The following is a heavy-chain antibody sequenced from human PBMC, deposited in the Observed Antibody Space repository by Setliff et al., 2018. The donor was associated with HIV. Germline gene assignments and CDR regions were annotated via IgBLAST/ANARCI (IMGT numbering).Heavy chain of an antibody. CDR1: GGSVSSGTYY. J-gene: IGHJ3*02. CDR3: ARVPRITTLRNAFDI. D-gene: IGHD3-3*01. V-gene: IGHV4-61*09. Sequence: SETLSLTCTVSGGSVSSGTYYWTWIRQPAGKGLEWIGHIYTSGRASYNYNPFLKGRVTMSLDTSKNQISLKLTSVTAADTAIYYCARVPRITTLRNAFDIWGQGTMVTVSS. CDR2: IYTSGRASY.